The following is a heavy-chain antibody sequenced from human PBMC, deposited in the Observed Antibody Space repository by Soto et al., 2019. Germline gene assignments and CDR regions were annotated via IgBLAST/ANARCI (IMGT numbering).Heavy chain of an antibody. CDR1: GASINRGDYY. D-gene: IGHD2-15*01. V-gene: IGHV4-30-4*01. J-gene: IGHJ4*02. CDR2: MYYSGDT. Sequence: QVRLQESGPRVVRPSQTLSLTCSVSGASINRGDYYWSWIRQSPGRGLEWIGSMYYSGDTNYNPSLGSRVTVSVDTSKKQFFIDLHYVAAADAAVYCGAREAGDIVQLPYYWGQGILTSVSS. CDR3: AREAGDIVQLPYY.